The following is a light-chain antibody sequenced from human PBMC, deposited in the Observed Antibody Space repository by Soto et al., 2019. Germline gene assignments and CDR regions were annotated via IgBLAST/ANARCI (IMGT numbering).Light chain of an antibody. CDR1: QSISDT. Sequence: EIVMTQSPATLSVSPGGRATLSCRASQSISDTFAWYQQKPGQAPRLLIYDASNRATGIPARFSGSGSGTDFTLTISSLEPEDFAVYYCQQRSNWPPTFGQGTRLEIK. CDR3: QQRSNWPPT. J-gene: IGKJ5*01. CDR2: DAS. V-gene: IGKV3-11*01.